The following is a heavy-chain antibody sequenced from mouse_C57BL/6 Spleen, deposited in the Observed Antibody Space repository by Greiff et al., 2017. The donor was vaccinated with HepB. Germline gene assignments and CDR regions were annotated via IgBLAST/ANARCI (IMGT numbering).Heavy chain of an antibody. J-gene: IGHJ2*01. CDR1: GYTFTDYY. Sequence: VQLVESGAELVRPGASVKLSCKASGYTFTDYYINWVKQRPGQGLEWIARIYPGSGNTDYNEKFKGKATLTAEKSSSTAYMQLSSLTSEDSAVYFCARKGSYYFDYWGQGTTLTVSS. CDR3: ARKGSYYFDY. V-gene: IGHV1-76*01. CDR2: IYPGSGNT.